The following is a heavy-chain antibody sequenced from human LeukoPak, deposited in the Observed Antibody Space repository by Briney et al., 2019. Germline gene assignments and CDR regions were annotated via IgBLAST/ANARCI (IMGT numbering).Heavy chain of an antibody. D-gene: IGHD2-8*01. CDR2: IKQDGSVK. Sequence: GGSLRLSCAASGFIFSSYWMTWVRQAPGKGLEWVANIKQDGSVKHYVDSVKGRFTISRDNAKKSLYLQMDSLRDDDTAVYYCARDAFNGRPYLGYYFDYWGQGNLVTVSS. CDR3: ARDAFNGRPYLGYYFDY. J-gene: IGHJ4*02. CDR1: GFIFSSYW. V-gene: IGHV3-7*01.